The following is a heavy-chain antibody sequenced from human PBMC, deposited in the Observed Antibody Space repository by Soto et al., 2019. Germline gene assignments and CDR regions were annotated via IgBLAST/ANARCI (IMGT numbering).Heavy chain of an antibody. Sequence: QVQLVESGGGVVQPGRSLRLSCAASGFTFSSYAMHWVRRAPGKGLEWVAVISYDGRNKYYEDSVKGRFTISRDNSKNTLYLQMNSLRAEDMGVYYCAREIERLLGYWGQGTLVTVSS. V-gene: IGHV3-30*04. J-gene: IGHJ4*02. CDR1: GFTFSSYA. D-gene: IGHD3-3*01. CDR3: AREIERLLGY. CDR2: ISYDGRNK.